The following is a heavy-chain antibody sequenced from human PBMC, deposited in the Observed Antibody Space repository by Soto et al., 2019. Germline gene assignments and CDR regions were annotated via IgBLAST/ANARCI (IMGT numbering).Heavy chain of an antibody. J-gene: IGHJ4*01. CDR1: GYPFTSFG. D-gene: IGHD6-13*01. Sequence: GASVKVSCKASGYPFTSFGISWVRQAPGQGVEWMGWIRPYNGHTNSAQNLQGRVTMTTDTSTSTAYMELRSLTSDDTAVYYCARKGVTSSWYGGGHDYWG. CDR2: IRPYNGHT. V-gene: IGHV1-18*04. CDR3: ARKGVTSSWYGGGHDY.